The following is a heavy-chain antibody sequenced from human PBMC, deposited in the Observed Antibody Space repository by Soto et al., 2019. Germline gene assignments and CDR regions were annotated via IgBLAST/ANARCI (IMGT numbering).Heavy chain of an antibody. D-gene: IGHD3-22*01. V-gene: IGHV3-30-3*01. CDR1: GFTFSSYA. CDR3: ASPLYYYDSTTHSGGQPADY. Sequence: GGSLRLSCEASGFTFSSYAMHWVRQAPGKGLEWVAFISHDGNNTYYADSVKGRFSISRDNSKNTLYLQMNNLRTEDKAMIYWASPLYYYDSTTHSGGQPADYWARGTLFTVSS. J-gene: IGHJ4*02. CDR2: ISHDGNNT.